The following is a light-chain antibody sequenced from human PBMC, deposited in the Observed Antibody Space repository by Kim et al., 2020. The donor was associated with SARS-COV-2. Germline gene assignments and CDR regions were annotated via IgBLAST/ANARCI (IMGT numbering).Light chain of an antibody. V-gene: IGLV3-1*01. J-gene: IGLJ3*02. Sequence: SYELTQPPSVSVSPGQTASITCSGDKLGDKYACWYQQKPGQSPVLVIYQDSKRPSGIPERFSGSNSGNTATLTISGTQAMDEADYYCQAWDSSDWVLGGGTQLTVL. CDR2: QDS. CDR3: QAWDSSDWV. CDR1: KLGDKY.